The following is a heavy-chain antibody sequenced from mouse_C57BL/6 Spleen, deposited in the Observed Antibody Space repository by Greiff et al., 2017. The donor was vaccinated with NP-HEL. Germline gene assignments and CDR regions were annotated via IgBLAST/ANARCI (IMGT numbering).Heavy chain of an antibody. Sequence: VQLQQSGAELASPGASVTLSCKASGYTFTDHIMNWVKKRPGQGLEWIGRIYPVSGENKYNQKFMGKATFSVDRSSSTVDLVLKSLTSDDPAVYYCGRVVLGLRRFAYWGQGSLVTVSA. V-gene: IGHV1-11*01. J-gene: IGHJ3*01. D-gene: IGHD2-4*01. CDR3: GRVVLGLRRFAY. CDR2: IYPVSGEN. CDR1: GYTFTDHI.